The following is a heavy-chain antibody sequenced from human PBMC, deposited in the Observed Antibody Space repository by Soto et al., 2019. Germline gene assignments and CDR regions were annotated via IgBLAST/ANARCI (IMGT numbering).Heavy chain of an antibody. CDR2: IYYSGST. V-gene: IGHV4-39*01. CDR3: ASVKGVAQRFGY. J-gene: IGHJ4*02. CDR1: GGSISSSSYY. Sequence: PSETLSLTCTVSGGSISSSSYYWGWIHQPPGKGLEWIGSIYYSGSTYYNPSLKSRVTISVDTSKNQFSLKLSSVTAADTAVYYCASVKGVAQRFGYWGQGTLVTVSS. D-gene: IGHD2-15*01.